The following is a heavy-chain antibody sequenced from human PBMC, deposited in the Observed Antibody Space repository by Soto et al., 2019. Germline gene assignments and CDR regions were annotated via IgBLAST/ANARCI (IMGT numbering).Heavy chain of an antibody. CDR1: GGSISSSSYY. CDR2: IYYSGST. CDR3: ARLRYSSSDVFDY. V-gene: IGHV4-39*01. J-gene: IGHJ4*02. Sequence: QLQLQESGPGLVKPSETLSLTCTVSGGSISSSSYYWGWIRQPPGKGLEWIGSIYYSGSTYYNPSLKSRVTISVYTSKNQFSLKLSSVTAADTAVYYCARLRYSSSDVFDYWGQGTLVTVSS. D-gene: IGHD6-13*01.